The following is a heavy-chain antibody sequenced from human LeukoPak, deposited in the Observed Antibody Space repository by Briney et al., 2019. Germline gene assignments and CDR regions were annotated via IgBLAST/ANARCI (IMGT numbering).Heavy chain of an antibody. CDR1: GGTFSSYA. CDR2: IIPIFGTA. V-gene: IGHV1-69*13. Sequence: GASVKVSCTASGGTFSSYAISWVRQAPGQGLEWMGGIIPIFGTANYAQKFQGRVTITADESTSTAYMGLSSLRSEDTAVYYCARRDGYSGYDPPYYFDYWGQGTLVTVSS. J-gene: IGHJ4*02. CDR3: ARRDGYSGYDPPYYFDY. D-gene: IGHD5-12*01.